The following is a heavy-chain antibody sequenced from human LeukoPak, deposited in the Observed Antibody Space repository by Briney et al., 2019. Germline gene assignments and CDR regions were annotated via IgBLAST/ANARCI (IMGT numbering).Heavy chain of an antibody. CDR2: ISSSSSTI. V-gene: IGHV3-48*01. D-gene: IGHD3-3*01. CDR1: GFTFRSYW. Sequence: GGSLRLSCAASGFTFRSYWMSWVRQAPGKGLEWVSYISSSSSTIYYADSVKGRFTISRDNANNSLYLQMNSLRAEDTAVYYCARSLRNAFDIWGQGTMVTVSS. J-gene: IGHJ3*02. CDR3: ARSLRNAFDI.